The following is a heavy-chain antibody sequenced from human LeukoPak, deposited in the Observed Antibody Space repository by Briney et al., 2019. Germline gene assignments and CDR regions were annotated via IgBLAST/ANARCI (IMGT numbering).Heavy chain of an antibody. J-gene: IGHJ4*02. CDR1: GFTVSDNY. Sequence: GGSLRLSCVASGFTVSDNYMSWVRRAPGKGLEWVSVLYSGGSTSYTDSVKGRFTISRDNSKNTLYLQMNSLRAEDTAVYYCVRDSSGWFYFDYWGQGTLVTVSS. D-gene: IGHD6-19*01. V-gene: IGHV3-53*01. CDR2: LYSGGST. CDR3: VRDSSGWFYFDY.